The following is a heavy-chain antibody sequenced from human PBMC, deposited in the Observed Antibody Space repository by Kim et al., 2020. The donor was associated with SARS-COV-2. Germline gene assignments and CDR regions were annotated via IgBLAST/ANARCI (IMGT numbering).Heavy chain of an antibody. CDR3: ARDHLWFGELYLYLNWFDP. Sequence: ASVKVSCKASGYTFTSYGISWVRQAPGQGLEWMGWISAYNGNTNYAQKLQGRVTMTTDTSTSTAYMELRSLRSDDTAVYYCARDHLWFGELYLYLNWFDPWGQGTLVTVSS. CDR2: ISAYNGNT. V-gene: IGHV1-18*04. CDR1: GYTFTSYG. D-gene: IGHD3-10*01. J-gene: IGHJ5*02.